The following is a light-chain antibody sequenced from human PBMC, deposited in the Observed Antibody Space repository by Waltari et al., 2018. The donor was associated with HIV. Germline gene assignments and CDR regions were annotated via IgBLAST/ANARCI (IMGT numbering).Light chain of an antibody. V-gene: IGKV3-20*01. J-gene: IGKJ1*01. CDR3: QQYGSSPQT. CDR1: QSVSSTY. Sequence: EIVLTQSPGTLSLSPGDRATLSCRASQSVSSTYCAVYQQKPGQAPRLLIYGASSRATGIPDRFSGSGSGTDFTLTISRLEPEDFAVYYCQQYGSSPQTFGQGTKVEIK. CDR2: GAS.